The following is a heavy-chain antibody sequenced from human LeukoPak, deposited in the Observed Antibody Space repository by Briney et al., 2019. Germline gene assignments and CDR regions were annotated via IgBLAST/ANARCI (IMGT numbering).Heavy chain of an antibody. Sequence: GGSQRLSCAASGFTFSSYAMSWVRQAPGKGLEWVSAISGSGGSTYYADSVKGRFTISRDNSKNTLYLQMNSLRAEDTAVYYCAKDLEGSGWYQGYFDYWGQGTLVTVSS. CDR1: GFTFSSYA. CDR2: ISGSGGST. V-gene: IGHV3-23*01. CDR3: AKDLEGSGWYQGYFDY. J-gene: IGHJ4*02. D-gene: IGHD6-19*01.